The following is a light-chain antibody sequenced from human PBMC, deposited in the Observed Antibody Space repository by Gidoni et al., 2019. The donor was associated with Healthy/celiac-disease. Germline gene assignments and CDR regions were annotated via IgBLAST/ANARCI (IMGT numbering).Light chain of an antibody. CDR2: ENN. CDR3: GTWDSSLSAAV. V-gene: IGLV1-51*02. J-gene: IGLJ7*01. CDR1: SSNIGNNY. Sequence: QSVSTQPPSVSAAPGQKVTISCSGSSSNIGNNYVSWYQQLPGTAPKLLIYENNKRPSGIPDRFSGSKSGTSATLGITGLQTGDEADYYCGTWDSSLSAAVFGGGTQLTVL.